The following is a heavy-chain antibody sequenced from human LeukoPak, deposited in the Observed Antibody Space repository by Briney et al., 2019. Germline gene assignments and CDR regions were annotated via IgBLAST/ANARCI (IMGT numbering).Heavy chain of an antibody. Sequence: SETLSLTCTVSGGSISSGGYYWSWLRQHPGKGLGWIGYIYYSGSTYYNPSLKSRVTISVDTSKNQFSLKLSSVTAADTAVYYCASSGSRARGPYYYYGMDVWGQGTTVTVSS. CDR2: IYYSGST. D-gene: IGHD6-25*01. J-gene: IGHJ6*02. CDR1: GGSISSGGYY. V-gene: IGHV4-31*03. CDR3: ASSGSRARGPYYYYGMDV.